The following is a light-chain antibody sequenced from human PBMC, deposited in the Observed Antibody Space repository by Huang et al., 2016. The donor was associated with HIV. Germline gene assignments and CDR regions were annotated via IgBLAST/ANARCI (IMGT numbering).Light chain of an antibody. J-gene: IGKJ3*01. V-gene: IGKV3-20*01. CDR1: QSISSSY. CDR2: GTS. CDR3: QRYGTSPVFS. Sequence: EIVLTQSPGTLSLSPGERATLTCRASQSISSSYLAWYQQKPGQAPRLVICGTSSRATGMPDRCSGSGAGTDFTLIISRLEPEDFSVYYCQRYGTSPVFSFGPGTKVDIK.